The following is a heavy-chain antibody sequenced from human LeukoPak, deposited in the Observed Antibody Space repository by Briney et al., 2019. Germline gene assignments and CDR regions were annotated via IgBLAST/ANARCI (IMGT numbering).Heavy chain of an antibody. V-gene: IGHV3-23*01. CDR1: GFTFSSYA. CDR3: ARDMAAAGDY. D-gene: IGHD6-13*01. Sequence: GGSLRLSCAASGFTFSSYAMSWVRQAPGEGLDWVSRISYSGGSTYYADSVRGRFTITRESSKNTLYLEMNSLRVEDTAVYYCARDMAAAGDYWGQGTLVTVSS. J-gene: IGHJ4*02. CDR2: ISYSGGST.